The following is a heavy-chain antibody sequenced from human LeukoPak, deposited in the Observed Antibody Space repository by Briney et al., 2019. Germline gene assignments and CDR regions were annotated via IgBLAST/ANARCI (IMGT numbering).Heavy chain of an antibody. CDR2: INSGGSSK. CDR1: GFTFSSYW. CDR3: ARDSPQQLVHYGMGV. J-gene: IGHJ6*04. Sequence: GVSVRLSCAASGFTFSSYWMHWLRQAPGQGLVGVSRINSGGSSKTYADSVRGRFTITRDNAKNTLYLQMNILRADATAVYYCARDSPQQLVHYGMGVCGKGTTVTVSS. D-gene: IGHD6-13*01. V-gene: IGHV3-74*03.